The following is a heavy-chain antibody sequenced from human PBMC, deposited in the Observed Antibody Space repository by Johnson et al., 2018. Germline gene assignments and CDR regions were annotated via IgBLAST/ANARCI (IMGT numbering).Heavy chain of an antibody. V-gene: IGHV5-51*01. CDR3: ARPHVGRGYRIEYFQH. CDR2: IYPGDSDT. CDR1: GYSFTSYW. Sequence: VQLVQAGAEVKEPGESLKISCKGSGYSFTSYWIGWVRQMPGKGLEWMGIIYPGDSDTRYSPSFQGQVTISADKSISTAYLQWSSLKASDTAMYYCARPHVGRGYRIEYFQHWGQGTLVTVSS. D-gene: IGHD3-22*01. J-gene: IGHJ1*01.